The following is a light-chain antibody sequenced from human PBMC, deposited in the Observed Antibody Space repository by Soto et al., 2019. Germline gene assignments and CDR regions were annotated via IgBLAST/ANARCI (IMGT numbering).Light chain of an antibody. CDR3: LQDYNYPYT. V-gene: IGKV1-6*01. CDR2: AAS. J-gene: IGKJ2*01. Sequence: AIPMTQSPSSLSASVGDRVTITCRASQGIKNDVAWYQQKPGKAPKLLIYAASSLQSGVPARFSGSGSGTDFTLTISSLQPEDSATYYCLQDYNYPYTFGQGTKLEIK. CDR1: QGIKND.